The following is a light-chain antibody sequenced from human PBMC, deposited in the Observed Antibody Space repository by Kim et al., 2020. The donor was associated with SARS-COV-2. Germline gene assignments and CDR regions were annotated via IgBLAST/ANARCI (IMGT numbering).Light chain of an antibody. CDR2: GAS. V-gene: IGKV3-20*01. CDR3: QQYGSSPPYT. CDR1: QSGSSSY. Sequence: SPGETATLACRASQSGSSSYLAWYQQKPGQAPRRLIYGASSRATGIPDRFSGSGSGTDFTLTISRLEPEDFVVYYCQQYGSSPPYTFGQGTKLEI. J-gene: IGKJ2*01.